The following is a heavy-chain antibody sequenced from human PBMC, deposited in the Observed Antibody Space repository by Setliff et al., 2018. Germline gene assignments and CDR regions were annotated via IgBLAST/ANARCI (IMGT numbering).Heavy chain of an antibody. V-gene: IGHV4-39*07. Sequence: SETLSLSCAASGFTFSSYGMHWVRQPPGKGLEWIGSIYYSGSTYYNPSLKSRVTISVDTSKNQFSLKLSSVTAADTAVYYCARVSQLVVLSLYYYYGMDVWGQGTTVTVSS. CDR3: ARVSQLVVLSLYYYYGMDV. D-gene: IGHD6-6*01. J-gene: IGHJ6*02. CDR2: IYYSGST. CDR1: GFTFSSYG.